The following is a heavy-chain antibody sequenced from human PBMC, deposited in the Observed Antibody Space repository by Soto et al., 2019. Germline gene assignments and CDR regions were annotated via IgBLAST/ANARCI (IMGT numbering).Heavy chain of an antibody. J-gene: IGHJ5*02. V-gene: IGHV5-51*01. Sequence: GESLKISCKGSGYSFTSYWIGWVRQMPGKGLEWMGIIYPGDSDTRYSPSFQGQVTISADKSISTAYLQWSSLKASDTAMYYCARRGFWSGYSTQKKYNWFDPWGQGTLVTVSS. CDR2: IYPGDSDT. D-gene: IGHD3-3*01. CDR1: GYSFTSYW. CDR3: ARRGFWSGYSTQKKYNWFDP.